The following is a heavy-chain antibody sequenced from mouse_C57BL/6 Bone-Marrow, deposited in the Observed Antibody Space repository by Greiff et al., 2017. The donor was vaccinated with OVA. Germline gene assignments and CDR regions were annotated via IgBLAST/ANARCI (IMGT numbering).Heavy chain of an antibody. CDR2: INPNNGGT. CDR1: GYTFTDYN. V-gene: IGHV1-18*01. CDR3: ARGTTTVVDYYAMDY. D-gene: IGHD1-1*01. J-gene: IGHJ4*01. Sequence: EVQLQQSGPELVKPGASVKIPCKASGYTFTDYNMDWVKQSHGKSLEWIGDINPNNGGTIYNQKFKGKATLTVDKSSSTAYMELRSLTSEDTAVYDCARGTTTVVDYYAMDYWGQGTSVTVSS.